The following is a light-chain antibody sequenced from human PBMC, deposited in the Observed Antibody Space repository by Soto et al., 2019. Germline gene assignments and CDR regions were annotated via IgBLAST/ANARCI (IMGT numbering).Light chain of an antibody. CDR3: QQYGSSPT. J-gene: IGKJ1*01. CDR2: GAS. Sequence: EIVLTQSPGTLSSSPGERATLSCRASQSVSSNFLAWYQQKPDQTPRLLIYGASSRATGIPDRFSGSGSGTDFSLTISRLEPEDFAVYYCQQYGSSPTFGQGTKVEMK. V-gene: IGKV3-20*01. CDR1: QSVSSNF.